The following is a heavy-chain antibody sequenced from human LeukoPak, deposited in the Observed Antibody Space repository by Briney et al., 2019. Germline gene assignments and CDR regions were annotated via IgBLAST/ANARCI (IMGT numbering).Heavy chain of an antibody. J-gene: IGHJ6*02. V-gene: IGHV1-18*01. CDR2: ISAYNGNT. Sequence: ASVKVSCKASGYSFTSYGISWVRQAPGQGLEWMGWISAYNGNTNYAHQLKGRVTMTTDTSTSTAYMELRSLRSDDTAVYCCARGSGRHYYYYGMGVWGQGTTVTVSS. D-gene: IGHD1-26*01. CDR3: ARGSGRHYYYYGMGV. CDR1: GYSFTSYG.